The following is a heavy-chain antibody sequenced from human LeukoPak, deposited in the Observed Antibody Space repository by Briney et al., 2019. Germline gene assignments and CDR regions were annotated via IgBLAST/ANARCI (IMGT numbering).Heavy chain of an antibody. V-gene: IGHV4-31*03. D-gene: IGHD6-13*01. J-gene: IGHJ5*02. Sequence: SETLSLTCTVSGGSISSGGYYWSWIRQHPGKGLEWIGYIYYSGSTYYNPSLKSRVTISVDTSKNQFSLKLSSVTAADTAVYYCARDSGAAGPQGWFDPWGQGTLVTVSS. CDR3: ARDSGAAGPQGWFDP. CDR2: IYYSGST. CDR1: GGSISSGGYY.